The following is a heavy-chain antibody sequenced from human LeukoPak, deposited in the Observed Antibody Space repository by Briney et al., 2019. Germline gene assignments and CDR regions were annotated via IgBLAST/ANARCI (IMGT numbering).Heavy chain of an antibody. J-gene: IGHJ4*02. D-gene: IGHD3-22*01. V-gene: IGHV3-48*01. CDR2: ISSSSSTV. CDR1: GFTFSSYS. Sequence: LGGSLGLSCAASGFTFSSYSMNWVRQAPGKGLEWVSYISSSSSTVYYADSVKGRFTISRDNAKNSLYLQMNSLRVEDTAVYYCARDFHRRLYDSSAYHPYWGQGTLVTVSS. CDR3: ARDFHRRLYDSSAYHPY.